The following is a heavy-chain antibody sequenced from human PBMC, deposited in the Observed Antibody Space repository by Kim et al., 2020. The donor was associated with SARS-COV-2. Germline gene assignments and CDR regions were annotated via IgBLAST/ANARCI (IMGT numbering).Heavy chain of an antibody. CDR2: HSGRT. D-gene: IGHD6-13*01. J-gene: IGHJ4*02. V-gene: IGHV4-34*01. CDR3: ASRAADY. Sequence: HSGRTNSNPSPQSRVTMSVDTSKNQFSLKLSSVTAADTAVYYCASRAADYWGQGTLVTVSS.